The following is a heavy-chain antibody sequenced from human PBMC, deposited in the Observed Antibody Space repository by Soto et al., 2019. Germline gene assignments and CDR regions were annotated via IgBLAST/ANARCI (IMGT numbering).Heavy chain of an antibody. CDR2: VNHSGTT. J-gene: IGHJ4*02. CDR1: GGTFSGYK. V-gene: IGHV4-34*01. D-gene: IGHD6-19*01. Sequence: QVHLQQWGAGLLKPSETLSLTCAVYGGTFSGYKWSWIRQPPGKGLEWIGEVNHSGTTSYNPSLKSRLTISVDTSKNQFSLKLSSVTAADTAVYYCARGKWLDNYWGQGTLVTVSS. CDR3: ARGKWLDNY.